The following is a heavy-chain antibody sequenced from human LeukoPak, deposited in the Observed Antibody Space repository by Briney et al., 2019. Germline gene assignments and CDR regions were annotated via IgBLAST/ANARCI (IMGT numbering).Heavy chain of an antibody. Sequence: GASVKVSCKASGGTFSSYAINWVRQAPGQGLEWMGWISAYSGATNYAQNLQGRVTLTTDTSTSTAYMELRSLKSDDTAVYYCARVYSSGYYMPGYWGQGTLVTVSS. J-gene: IGHJ4*02. D-gene: IGHD6-19*01. V-gene: IGHV1-18*01. CDR1: GGTFSSYA. CDR2: ISAYSGAT. CDR3: ARVYSSGYYMPGY.